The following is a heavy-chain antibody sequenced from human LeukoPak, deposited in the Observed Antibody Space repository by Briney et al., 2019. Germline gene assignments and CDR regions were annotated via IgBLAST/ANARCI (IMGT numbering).Heavy chain of an antibody. CDR1: GGSISSSSYY. Sequence: SETLSLTCTVSGGSISSSSYYWGWIRQPPGKGLEWIGSIYYSGSHYYNPSLKSRVTISVDTSKTQFSLKLSSVTAADTAVYYCARQNYYDSSGFDYWGQGTLVTVSS. V-gene: IGHV4-39*01. CDR3: ARQNYYDSSGFDY. D-gene: IGHD3-22*01. J-gene: IGHJ4*02. CDR2: IYYSGSH.